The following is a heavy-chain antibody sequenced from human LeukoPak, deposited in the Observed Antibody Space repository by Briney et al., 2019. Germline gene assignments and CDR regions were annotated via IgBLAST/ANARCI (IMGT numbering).Heavy chain of an antibody. V-gene: IGHV3-11*06. CDR3: ARDRSIAASNGMDV. Sequence: GGSLRLSCAASGFTFSDYYMSWIRQAPGKGLEWVSYISSSSSYTNYADSVKGRFTISRDNAKNTLYLQMNSLRAEDTAVYYCARDRSIAASNGMDVWGKGTTVTVSS. CDR2: ISSSSSYT. D-gene: IGHD6-6*01. CDR1: GFTFSDYY. J-gene: IGHJ6*04.